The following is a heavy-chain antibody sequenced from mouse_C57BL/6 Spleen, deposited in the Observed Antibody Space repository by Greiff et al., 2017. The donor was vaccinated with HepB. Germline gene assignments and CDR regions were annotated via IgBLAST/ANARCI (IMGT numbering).Heavy chain of an antibody. V-gene: IGHV1-9*01. Sequence: VQLQQSGAELMKPGASVKLSCKATGYTFTGYWIEWVKQRPGHGLEWIGEILPGSGSTNYNEKFKGKATFTAATSSNTADMQLSSLTNEDSDIYYCARNYGSSYEESSGHLYYYAMDYWGQGTSVTVSS. CDR2: ILPGSGST. D-gene: IGHD1-1*01. CDR3: ARNYGSSYEESSGHLYYYAMDY. CDR1: GYTFTGYW. J-gene: IGHJ4*01.